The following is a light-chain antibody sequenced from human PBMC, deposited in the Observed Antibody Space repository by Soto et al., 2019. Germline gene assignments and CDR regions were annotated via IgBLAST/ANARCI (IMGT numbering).Light chain of an antibody. CDR3: SSYTSISTLV. CDR2: EVS. CDR1: SSDVGGYNY. V-gene: IGLV2-14*01. J-gene: IGLJ1*01. Sequence: QSALTQPAAVSGSPGQSITISCTGTSSDVGGYNYVSWYQQHPGKAPKLMIYEVSNRPSGVSNRFSGSKSGHTASLTISGLQAEDEADYYCSSYTSISTLVFGTGTKLTVL.